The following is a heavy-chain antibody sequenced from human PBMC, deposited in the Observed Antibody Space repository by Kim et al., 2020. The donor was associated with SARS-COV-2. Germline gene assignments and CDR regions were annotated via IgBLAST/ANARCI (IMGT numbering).Heavy chain of an antibody. V-gene: IGHV3-23*01. Sequence: GGSLRPSCAASGFTFSSYAMSWVRQAPGKGLEWVSAISGSGGSTYYADSVKGRFTISRDNSKNTLYLQMNSLRAEDTAVYYCAKDGRYSSGPYDAFDIWGQGTMVTVSS. CDR3: AKDGRYSSGPYDAFDI. J-gene: IGHJ3*02. CDR1: GFTFSSYA. D-gene: IGHD6-19*01. CDR2: ISGSGGST.